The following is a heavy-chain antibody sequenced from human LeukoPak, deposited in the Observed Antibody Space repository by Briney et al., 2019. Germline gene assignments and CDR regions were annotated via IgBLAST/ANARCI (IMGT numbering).Heavy chain of an antibody. V-gene: IGHV3-21*01. CDR1: GFTFSSYS. Sequence: GGSLRLSCAASGFTFSSYSMNWVRQAPGKGLEWVSSISSSSSYIYYADSVKGRFTISRDNAKNSLYLQMNSLRAKDTAVYYCARDLYSSSWYRVPFYWGQGTLVTVSS. D-gene: IGHD6-13*01. J-gene: IGHJ4*02. CDR3: ARDLYSSSWYRVPFY. CDR2: ISSSSSYI.